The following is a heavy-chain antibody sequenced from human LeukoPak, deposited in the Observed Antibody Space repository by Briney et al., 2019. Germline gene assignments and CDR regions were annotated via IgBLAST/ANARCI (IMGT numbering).Heavy chain of an antibody. CDR3: AKESRMGAFDI. J-gene: IGHJ3*02. CDR2: ISWNSGSI. Sequence: GRSLRLSCAASGFTFDDYAMHWIRQAPGKGPEWVSGISWNSGSIGYADSVKGRFTISRDNAKNSLYLQMNSLRAEDTALYYCAKESRMGAFDIWGQGTMVTVSS. D-gene: IGHD2-8*01. CDR1: GFTFDDYA. V-gene: IGHV3-9*01.